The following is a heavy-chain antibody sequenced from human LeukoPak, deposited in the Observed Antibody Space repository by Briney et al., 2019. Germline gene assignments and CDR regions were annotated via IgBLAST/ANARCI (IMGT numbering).Heavy chain of an antibody. CDR2: ISYDGSNK. J-gene: IGHJ4*02. CDR3: AREDMLAPLDY. Sequence: GGSLRLSCAASGFTFSSYAMHWVRQAPGKGLEWVAVISYDGSNKYYADSVNGRFTISRDNSKNTLYLQMNSLRAEDTAVYYCAREDMLAPLDYWGQGTLVTVSS. D-gene: IGHD2-8*01. V-gene: IGHV3-30*04. CDR1: GFTFSSYA.